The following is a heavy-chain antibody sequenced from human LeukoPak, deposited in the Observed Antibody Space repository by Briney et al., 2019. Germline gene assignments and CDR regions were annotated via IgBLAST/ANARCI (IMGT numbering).Heavy chain of an antibody. CDR1: GSSITSTYY. D-gene: IGHD2-2*01. CDR2: MHHSGST. V-gene: IGHV4-38-2*01. Sequence: SETLSLTCAVSGSSITSTYYWGWVRPPPGKGLEWIVSMHHSGSTYHNPSLKNRATISVDTSKNQFSLNLRFVTAPDTAMYYCARLGYCSSTDCYFDQWGQGTLVTVSS. CDR3: ARLGYCSSTDCYFDQ. J-gene: IGHJ4*02.